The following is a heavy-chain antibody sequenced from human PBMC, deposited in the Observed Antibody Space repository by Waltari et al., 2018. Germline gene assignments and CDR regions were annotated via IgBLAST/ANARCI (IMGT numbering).Heavy chain of an antibody. J-gene: IGHJ4*02. CDR2: ITQSGST. D-gene: IGHD7-27*01. CDR1: DGSFSGDY. Sequence: QVHLQQWGAGLLKPSETLSLTCAVYDGSFSGDYGSWIRQRPGKGLEWIGEITQSGSTNYNPSLQSRVTISVDTSKNQFSLKLSSVTAADTAVYYCARASGNWGWGNWGQGTLVTVSS. V-gene: IGHV4-34*01. CDR3: ARASGNWGWGN.